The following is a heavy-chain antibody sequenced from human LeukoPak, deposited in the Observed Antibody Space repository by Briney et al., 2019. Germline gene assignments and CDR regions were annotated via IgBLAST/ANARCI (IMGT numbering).Heavy chain of an antibody. Sequence: SETLSLTCTVSGGSISNYYWSWIRQPAGKGLEWIGRIYTSGTTHYNPSLKSRVTMSVDTSKNQFSLNLSSVTAADTAVYYCARERELGYCSGGSCPLDYWGQGTLVTVSS. V-gene: IGHV4-4*07. D-gene: IGHD2-15*01. J-gene: IGHJ4*02. CDR2: IYTSGTT. CDR3: ARERELGYCSGGSCPLDY. CDR1: GGSISNYY.